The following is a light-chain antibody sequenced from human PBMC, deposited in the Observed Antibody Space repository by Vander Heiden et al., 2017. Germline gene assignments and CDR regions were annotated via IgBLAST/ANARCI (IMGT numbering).Light chain of an antibody. CDR2: YDD. J-gene: IGLJ3*02. V-gene: IGLV1-36*01. CDR3: AAWDDILNGRV. Sequence: QSVLTQPPSVSEAPRQRVTIPCSGSSSNIGNNAVNWYQQLPGKAPKLLIYYDDLLPSGVSDRFSGSKSGTSASLAISGLQSEEEADYYCAAWDDILNGRVFGGGTKLTVL. CDR1: SSNIGNNA.